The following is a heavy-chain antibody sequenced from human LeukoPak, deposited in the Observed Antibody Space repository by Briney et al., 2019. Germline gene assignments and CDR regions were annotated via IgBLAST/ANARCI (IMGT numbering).Heavy chain of an antibody. CDR3: AKALGGYCSGGSCYLGAFDI. Sequence: GRSLRLSCAASGFTFDDYAMHGVRQAPGKGLELVSGISWNSGSIGYADSVKGRFTISRDNAKNSLYLQMNSLRAEDTALYYCAKALGGYCSGGSCYLGAFDIWGQGTMVTVSS. CDR2: ISWNSGSI. V-gene: IGHV3-9*01. CDR1: GFTFDDYA. J-gene: IGHJ3*02. D-gene: IGHD2-15*01.